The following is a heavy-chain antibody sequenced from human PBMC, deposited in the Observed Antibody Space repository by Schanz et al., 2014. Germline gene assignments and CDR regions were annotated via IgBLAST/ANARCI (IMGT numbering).Heavy chain of an antibody. J-gene: IGHJ3*02. CDR1: GASISSSNW. V-gene: IGHV4-4*02. CDR2: IYHSGNT. Sequence: QVQLQESGPGLVKPSGTLSLTCAVSGASISSSNWWSWVRQPPGKGLEWIGEIYHSGNTNYNASLKSRVTISVDTSKNQFSLKLSSATAADTAVYYCARDRGHGDLPGDIWGQGTMVTVSS. CDR3: ARDRGHGDLPGDI. D-gene: IGHD4-17*01.